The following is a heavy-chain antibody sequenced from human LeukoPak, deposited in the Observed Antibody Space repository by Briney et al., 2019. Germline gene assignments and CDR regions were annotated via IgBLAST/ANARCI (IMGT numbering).Heavy chain of an antibody. V-gene: IGHV3-21*01. CDR2: ISSSSSYI. CDR3: ARDAHRYSIVRATAIRDPGY. D-gene: IGHD1-26*01. Sequence: GGSLRLSCAASGFTFSSYSMNWVRQAPGKGLEWVSSISSSSSYIYYADSVKGRFTISRDNAKNSLYLQTNSLRAEDTAVYYCARDAHRYSIVRATAIRDPGYWGQGTLVTVSS. CDR1: GFTFSSYS. J-gene: IGHJ4*02.